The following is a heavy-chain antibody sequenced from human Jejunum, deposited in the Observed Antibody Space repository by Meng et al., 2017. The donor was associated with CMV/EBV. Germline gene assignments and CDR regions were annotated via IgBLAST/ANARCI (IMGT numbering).Heavy chain of an antibody. J-gene: IGHJ2*01. D-gene: IGHD1-26*01. Sequence: KVSGDTFTDYYIHWVQQAPGRGLEWMGLVDPEDGETIYAARSQGRVTISADTSTDTIYMELTSLRSEDTAVYFCALGLHSTSWFFDLWGRGTLVTVSS. CDR3: ALGLHSTSWFFDL. V-gene: IGHV1-69-2*01. CDR2: VDPEDGET. CDR1: GDTFTDYY.